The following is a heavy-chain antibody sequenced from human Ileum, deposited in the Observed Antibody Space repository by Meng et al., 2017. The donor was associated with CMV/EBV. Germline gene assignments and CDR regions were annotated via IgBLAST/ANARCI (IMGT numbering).Heavy chain of an antibody. D-gene: IGHD6-6*01. CDR3: AKDRGARARFDY. J-gene: IGHJ4*02. CDR2: SDYSGST. Sequence: TGAGGASISGGDDWCVSRQQPGKGVEVIVYSDYSGSTYYNPSLKRRVTIGGDTSKNQVYLKTSSVRAEDTAVYFCAKDRGARARFDYWGQGTLVTVSS. CDR1: GGASISGGDD. V-gene: IGHV4-31*03.